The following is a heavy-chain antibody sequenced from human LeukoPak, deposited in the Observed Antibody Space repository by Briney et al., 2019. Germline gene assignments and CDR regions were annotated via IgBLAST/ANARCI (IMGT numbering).Heavy chain of an antibody. CDR3: ARDDHRYFYYMDV. D-gene: IGHD1-14*01. Sequence: PGGSLRLSCAASGFSFSDYEMNWVRQAPGKGREWVSYISSSAGTIFYADSVKGRFTISRDNAKNSLYLQMNSLRAEDTAVYYCARDDHRYFYYMDVWGKGTTVTVSS. V-gene: IGHV3-48*03. CDR1: GFSFSDYE. J-gene: IGHJ6*03. CDR2: ISSSAGTI.